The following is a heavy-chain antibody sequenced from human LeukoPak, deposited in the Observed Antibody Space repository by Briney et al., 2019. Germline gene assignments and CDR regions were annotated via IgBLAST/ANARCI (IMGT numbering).Heavy chain of an antibody. CDR1: GGSFSGYY. D-gene: IGHD3-9*01. CDR2: INHSGST. J-gene: IGHJ4*02. Sequence: PSETLSLTCAVYGGSFSGYYWSWIRQPPGKGLEWIGEINHSGSTNYNPSLKSRVTISVDTSKNQFSLKLSSVTAADTAVYYCARGFYDILTGYHRRQLGNDYWGQGTLVTVSS. CDR3: ARGFYDILTGYHRRQLGNDY. V-gene: IGHV4-34*01.